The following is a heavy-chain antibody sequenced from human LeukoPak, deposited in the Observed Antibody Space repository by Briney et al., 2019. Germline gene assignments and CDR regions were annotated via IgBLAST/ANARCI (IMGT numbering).Heavy chain of an antibody. D-gene: IGHD1-1*01. CDR3: ASNPPNTGDFYY. V-gene: IGHV1-69*05. Sequence: ASVKVSCKASGGTFSSYAISWVRQAPGQGLEWMGGIIPIFGTANYAQKFQGRVSMTRDIFKSTAYMELSSLRSEDTAIYYCASNPPNTGDFYYWGLGTLVTVSS. CDR1: GGTFSSYA. CDR2: IIPIFGTA. J-gene: IGHJ4*02.